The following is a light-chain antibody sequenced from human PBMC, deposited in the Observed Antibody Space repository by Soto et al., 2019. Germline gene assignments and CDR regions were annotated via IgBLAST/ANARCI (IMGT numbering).Light chain of an antibody. CDR3: QQYNSYSPT. CDR1: QSISTW. V-gene: IGKV1-5*03. J-gene: IGKJ1*01. Sequence: DIQMTQSPSTLSASVGDRVTITCRASQSISTWSAWYQQEPGKAPKLLIHKASSLQSGVPSRFSGSGSGTDFTLTISSLHPDDFATYYCQQYNSYSPTFGQGTKVYIK. CDR2: KAS.